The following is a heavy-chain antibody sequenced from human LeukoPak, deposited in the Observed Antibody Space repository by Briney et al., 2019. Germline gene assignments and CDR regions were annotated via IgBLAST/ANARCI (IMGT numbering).Heavy chain of an antibody. CDR2: IHHSGST. CDR3: ARGYYHDSK. CDR1: GGSLTTDNW. V-gene: IGHV4-4*02. Sequence: SETLSLTCAVSGGSLTTDNWWTWVRQPPGKGLEWIGEIHHSGSTNYNPSLKSRVTISIDKSKNRFSLKLTSVTAADTAVYYCARGYYHDSKWGQGILVTASS. D-gene: IGHD3-22*01. J-gene: IGHJ4*02.